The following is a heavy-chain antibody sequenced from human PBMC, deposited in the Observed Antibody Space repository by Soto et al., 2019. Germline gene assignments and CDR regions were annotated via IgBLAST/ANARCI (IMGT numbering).Heavy chain of an antibody. J-gene: IGHJ4*02. CDR1: GYTFTTYG. CDR3: ARGRDGDY. Sequence: QVHLVQSGAEVRKPGASVKVSCKGSGYTFTTYGITWVRQAPGQGLEWMGWISAHNGNTTYAQKLQGRVTVTRDTSTSTAYMELRNLRSDDTAVYYCARGRDGDYWGQGALVTVSS. V-gene: IGHV1-18*01. CDR2: ISAHNGNT. D-gene: IGHD6-6*01.